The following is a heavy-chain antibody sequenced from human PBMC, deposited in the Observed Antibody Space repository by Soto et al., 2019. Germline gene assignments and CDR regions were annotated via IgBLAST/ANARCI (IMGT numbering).Heavy chain of an antibody. J-gene: IGHJ4*02. CDR3: AKPVYGSGSPDY. Sequence: GGSLRLSCAASGFTFSSYAMSWVRQAPGQGLEWASGIGETGSSTYYADSVKGRFTISRDNSENTLYLQMNNLRAEDTAIYYCAKPVYGSGSPDYWGQGTLVTVSS. V-gene: IGHV3-23*01. CDR2: IGETGSST. CDR1: GFTFSSYA. D-gene: IGHD3-10*01.